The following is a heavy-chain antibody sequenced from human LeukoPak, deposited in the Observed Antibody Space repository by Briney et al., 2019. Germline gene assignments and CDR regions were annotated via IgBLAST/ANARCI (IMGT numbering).Heavy chain of an antibody. CDR1: GGSISSSSYH. D-gene: IGHD6-13*01. V-gene: IGHV4-39*02. J-gene: IGHJ4*02. CDR3: ARETQSAADY. CDR2: IYFSGNT. Sequence: SETLSLTCTVSGGSISSSSYHWGWIRQPPGKGLEWIGSIYFSGNTYYKPPLKSRVTISVDASNNQFSLKLSSVTAADTAVYYCARETQSAADYWGQGTLVTVSS.